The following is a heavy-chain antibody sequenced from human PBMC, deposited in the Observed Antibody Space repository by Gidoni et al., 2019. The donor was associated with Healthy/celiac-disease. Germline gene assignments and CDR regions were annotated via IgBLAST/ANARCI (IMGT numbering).Heavy chain of an antibody. CDR1: GFTFSSYS. J-gene: IGHJ2*01. D-gene: IGHD5-12*01. Sequence: EVQLVESGGGLVKPGGSLRLSCAASGFTFSSYSMNWVRQAPGKGLEWVSSISSSSSYIYYADSVKGRFTISRDNAKNSLYLQMNSLRAEDTAVYYCASGSRDGYNWDWYFDLWGRGTLVTVSS. CDR2: ISSSSSYI. CDR3: ASGSRDGYNWDWYFDL. V-gene: IGHV3-21*01.